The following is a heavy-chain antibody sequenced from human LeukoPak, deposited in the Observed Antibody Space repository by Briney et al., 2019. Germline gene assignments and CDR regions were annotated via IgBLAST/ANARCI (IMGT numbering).Heavy chain of an antibody. J-gene: IGHJ4*02. CDR3: ARVRGSGCLDF. Sequence: DSVKVSCKASGYSFTGYNMHWVRQAPGQGPEWMGWINPSSGDTNYAQKFQGRVTMTRDTSISTAYMEMSRLRSDDTAVYYCARVRGSGCLDFWGQGTLVTVSS. D-gene: IGHD6-19*01. V-gene: IGHV1-2*02. CDR1: GYSFTGYN. CDR2: INPSSGDT.